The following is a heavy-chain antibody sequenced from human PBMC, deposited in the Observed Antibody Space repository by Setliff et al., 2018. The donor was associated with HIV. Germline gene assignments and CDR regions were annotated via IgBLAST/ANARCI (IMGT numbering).Heavy chain of an antibody. D-gene: IGHD5-18*01. CDR3: SRRDGYSYGFYFDY. CDR1: GGSISSSTYY. J-gene: IGHJ4*02. Sequence: SETMSLTCTVSGGSISSSTYYWGWIRQTPGKGLEWIGTIYYSGSTYNNPSLKSRLTISVDTSKNQFSLKLSSVTAADTAVYYCSRRDGYSYGFYFDYWGQGTLVTVSS. CDR2: IYYSGST. V-gene: IGHV4-39*01.